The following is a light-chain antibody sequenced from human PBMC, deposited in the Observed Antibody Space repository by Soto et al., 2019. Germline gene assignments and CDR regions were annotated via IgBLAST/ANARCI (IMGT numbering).Light chain of an antibody. CDR2: GAS. Sequence: EIVLTQSPGTLSLSPGERATLSCRASQSVSSSYLAWYQQKPGQAPRLLIYGASSRATGIPARFSGSGSGIDFTLTISRLEPEDFAVYYCQQYGSSPRLTFGGGTKVEIK. CDR1: QSVSSSY. CDR3: QQYGSSPRLT. J-gene: IGKJ4*01. V-gene: IGKV3-20*01.